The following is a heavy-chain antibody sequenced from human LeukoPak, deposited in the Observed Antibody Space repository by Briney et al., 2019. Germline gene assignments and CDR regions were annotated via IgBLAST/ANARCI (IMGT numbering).Heavy chain of an antibody. CDR3: AKDELVTTGFYYYYYNGMDV. V-gene: IGHV3-30*18. CDR1: GFTFSSYG. CDR2: ISYDGSNK. D-gene: IGHD4-11*01. Sequence: QPGGSLRLSCAASGFTFSSYGMHWVRQAPGKGLEWVAVISYDGSNKYYADSVKGRFTISRDNSKNTVYLQMNSLRAEDTAVYYCAKDELVTTGFYYYYYNGMDVWGQGTTVTVSS. J-gene: IGHJ6*02.